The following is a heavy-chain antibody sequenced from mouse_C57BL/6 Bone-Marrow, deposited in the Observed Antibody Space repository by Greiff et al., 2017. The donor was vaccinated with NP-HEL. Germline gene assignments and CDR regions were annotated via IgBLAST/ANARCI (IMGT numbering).Heavy chain of an antibody. V-gene: IGHV1-19*01. CDR3: ARKGSSGYYFDY. J-gene: IGHJ2*01. Sequence: DVKLVESGPVLVKPGASVKMSCKASGYTFTDYYMNWVKQSHGKSLEWIGVINPYNGGTSYNQKFKGKATLTVDKSSSTAYMELNSLTSEDSAVYYCARKGSSGYYFDYWGQGTTLTVSS. CDR2: INPYNGGT. CDR1: GYTFTDYY. D-gene: IGHD3-2*02.